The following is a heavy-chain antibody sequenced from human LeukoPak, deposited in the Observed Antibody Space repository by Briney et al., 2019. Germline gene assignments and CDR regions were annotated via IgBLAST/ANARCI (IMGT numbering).Heavy chain of an antibody. V-gene: IGHV3-23*01. D-gene: IGHD1-26*01. Sequence: GGSLRLSCATSGSIFNNYDPHWVHQAPGKGLEWISGISGSGASTYYADSVKGRFTISRDDSRNTLYLQMNSLRGDDTAVYYCAKDVGKWESLHFFDYWGQGTLVTVSS. CDR3: AKDVGKWESLHFFDY. CDR2: ISGSGAST. CDR1: GSIFNNYD. J-gene: IGHJ4*02.